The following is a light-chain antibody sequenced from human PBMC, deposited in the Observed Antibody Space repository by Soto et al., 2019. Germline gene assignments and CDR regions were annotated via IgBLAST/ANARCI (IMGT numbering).Light chain of an antibody. CDR3: QNDNSAPYT. CDR1: QAISNY. CDR2: AAS. V-gene: IGKV1-27*01. Sequence: DIQMTQSPSSLSASVGDRVTITCRASQAISNYLAWYQQKPGKVPKLLIYAASTLQTGVQSRFSGSGSGTVFTLPINSLQPEDVATYYCQNDNSAPYTFGRGTRLEIK. J-gene: IGKJ2*01.